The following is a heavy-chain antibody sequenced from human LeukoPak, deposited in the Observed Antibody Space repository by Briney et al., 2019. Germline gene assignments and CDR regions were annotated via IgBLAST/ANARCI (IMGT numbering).Heavy chain of an antibody. CDR1: AGSITTYY. J-gene: IGHJ3*02. V-gene: IGHV4-59*01. CDR3: ARDRPYYGSGYAFDI. CDR2: IYYSGST. Sequence: SETLSLTCTGSAGSITTYYWSWIRRPPGKGLEWIGYIYYSGSTNYNPSLKSRVTISVDTSKNQFSLKLSSVTAADTAVYYCARDRPYYGSGYAFDIWGQGTMVTVSS. D-gene: IGHD3-10*01.